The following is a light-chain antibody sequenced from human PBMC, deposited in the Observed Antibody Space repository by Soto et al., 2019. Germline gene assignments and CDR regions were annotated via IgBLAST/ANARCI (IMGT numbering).Light chain of an antibody. CDR3: SSFASSDKFAV. CDR2: EVT. CDR1: SSDIGGYNF. V-gene: IGLV2-8*01. J-gene: IGLJ3*02. Sequence: QSALSQPPSASGSPGQSVTISCTGTSSDIGGYNFVSWFQQHPGKALKLMIYEVTKRPSWVPDRFSGSKSGNTASLTVSGLQDEDEAADYCSSFASSDKFAVFGGETKLTVL.